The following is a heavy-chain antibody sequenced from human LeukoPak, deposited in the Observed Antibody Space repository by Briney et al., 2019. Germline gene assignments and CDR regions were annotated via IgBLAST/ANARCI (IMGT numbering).Heavy chain of an antibody. D-gene: IGHD3-10*01. V-gene: IGHV4-61*01. CDR3: ARHITMVRGVRADHFDY. Sequence: ETLSLTCTVSGGSVSSGSDYWSWIRQPPGKGLEWIGYIYYSGSTNYNPSLKSRVTISVDTSKNQFSLKLSSVTAADTAVYYCARHITMVRGVRADHFDYWGQGTLVTVSS. CDR1: GGSVSSGSDY. CDR2: IYYSGST. J-gene: IGHJ4*02.